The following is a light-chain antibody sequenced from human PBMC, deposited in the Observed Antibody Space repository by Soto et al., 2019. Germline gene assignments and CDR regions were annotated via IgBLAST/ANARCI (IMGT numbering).Light chain of an antibody. CDR1: SSNIGSNY. CDR2: RNN. V-gene: IGLV1-47*01. CDR3: AAWDDSLSAPV. J-gene: IGLJ2*01. Sequence: SVLTQPPSASGTPGQRVTISCSGSSSNIGSNYVYWYQQLPGTAPKLLIYRNNQRPSGVPDRFSGSKSGTSASLAISGLRSEDEADYYCAAWDDSLSAPVFGGGTKVTVL.